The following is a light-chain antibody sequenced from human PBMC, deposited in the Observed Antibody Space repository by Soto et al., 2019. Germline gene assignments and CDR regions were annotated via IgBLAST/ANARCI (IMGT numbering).Light chain of an antibody. CDR2: EVS. CDR1: GSDIGAYDY. Sequence: QSVLTQPASVAGSPGQSISISCTGSGSDIGAYDYVSWYQQHPGKAPRLIIFEVSYRHSWVSDRFSGSKSGTTASLTISGLQPEDEADYHCSSYPSAASLVLFGGGTKVTVL. J-gene: IGLJ2*01. V-gene: IGLV2-14*01. CDR3: SSYPSAASLVL.